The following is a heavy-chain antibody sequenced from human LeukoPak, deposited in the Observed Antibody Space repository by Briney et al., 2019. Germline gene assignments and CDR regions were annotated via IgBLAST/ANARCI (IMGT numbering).Heavy chain of an antibody. J-gene: IGHJ4*02. CDR1: NGSIITSSYY. CDR2: IYYRGRT. D-gene: IGHD3-22*01. Sequence: SETLSLTCTVSNGSIITSSYYWGWIRLPPGKGLEWTGSIYYRGRTYYSPSLKTRVTISADTSNNQFSLNLSSVTASDTAVYYCARQKILDDNYDSSGYYVDQWGQGSLVTVSS. V-gene: IGHV4-39*01. CDR3: ARQKILDDNYDSSGYYVDQ.